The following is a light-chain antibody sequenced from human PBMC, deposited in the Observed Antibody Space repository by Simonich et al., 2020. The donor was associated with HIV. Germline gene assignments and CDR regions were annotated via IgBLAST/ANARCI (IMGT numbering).Light chain of an antibody. CDR2: QAS. J-gene: IGKJ2*01. CDR3: QQSYSTLYT. Sequence: DIQMTQSPSTLSASVGDRVTITCRASQNIRSWLAWYQQKPGKAPKLLIYQASSLDSGVPSRFSGSGSGTEFTLTIRSLQPDDFATYYCQQSYSTLYTFGQGTKLEIK. V-gene: IGKV1-5*03. CDR1: QNIRSW.